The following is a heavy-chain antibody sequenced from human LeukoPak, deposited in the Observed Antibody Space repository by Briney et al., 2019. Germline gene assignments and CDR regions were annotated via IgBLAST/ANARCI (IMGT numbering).Heavy chain of an antibody. CDR1: GYTFTSYG. D-gene: IGHD4-23*01. J-gene: IGHJ4*02. V-gene: IGHV1-18*01. CDR3: ARVEGVVTPTYSLFHYFDY. Sequence: GASVKVSCKASGYTFTSYGISWVRQAPGQGLEWMGWISAYNGNTNYAQKLQGRVTMTTDTSTSTAYMELRSLRSDDTAVYYCARVEGVVTPTYSLFHYFDYWGQGTLVTVSS. CDR2: ISAYNGNT.